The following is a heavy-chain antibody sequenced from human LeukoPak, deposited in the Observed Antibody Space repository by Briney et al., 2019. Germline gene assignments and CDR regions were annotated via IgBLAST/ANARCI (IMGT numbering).Heavy chain of an antibody. Sequence: SETLSLTCTVSGGSISSYYWSWIRQPPGKGLEWIGYIYYSGSTNYNPSLKSRVTISVDTSKNQFSLKLSSVTAADTAVYYCARAVQKPWAKSPFDYWGQGTLVTVSS. V-gene: IGHV4-59*08. J-gene: IGHJ4*02. CDR1: GGSISSYY. CDR3: ARAVQKPWAKSPFDY. CDR2: IYYSGST. D-gene: IGHD1-1*01.